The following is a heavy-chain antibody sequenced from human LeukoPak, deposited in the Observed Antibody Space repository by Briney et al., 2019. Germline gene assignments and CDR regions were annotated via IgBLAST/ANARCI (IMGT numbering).Heavy chain of an antibody. J-gene: IGHJ4*02. D-gene: IGHD5-24*01. CDR3: ARFSRDGYKY. Sequence: GGSLRLSCAASGFTFSSYAMHWVRQAPGKGLEYVSAISSNGGSTYYANSVKGRFTISRDNSKNTLYLQMGSLRAEDMAVYYCARFSRDGYKYWGQGTLVTVSS. V-gene: IGHV3-64*01. CDR2: ISSNGGST. CDR1: GFTFSSYA.